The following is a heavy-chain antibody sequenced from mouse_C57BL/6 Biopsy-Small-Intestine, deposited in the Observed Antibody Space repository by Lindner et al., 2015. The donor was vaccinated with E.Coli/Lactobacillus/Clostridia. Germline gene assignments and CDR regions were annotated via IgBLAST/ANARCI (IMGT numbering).Heavy chain of an antibody. D-gene: IGHD2-4*01. CDR1: EYKFPSHD. V-gene: IGHV5-2*01. J-gene: IGHJ1*03. Sequence: VQLQESGGGLVQPGESLKLSCESNEYKFPSHDMSWVRKTPEKRLELVAAINSDGGSTYYPDTMEGRFIISRDNTKKTLYLQMSSLRSEDTALYYCARKYDYDWYFDVWGTGTTVTVSS. CDR3: ARKYDYDWYFDV. CDR2: INSDGGST.